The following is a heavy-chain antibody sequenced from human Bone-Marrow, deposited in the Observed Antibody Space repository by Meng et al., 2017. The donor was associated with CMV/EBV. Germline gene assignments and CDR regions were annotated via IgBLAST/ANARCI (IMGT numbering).Heavy chain of an antibody. D-gene: IGHD3-22*01. CDR1: GFTFSSYG. V-gene: IGHV1-2*02. J-gene: IGHJ5*02. CDR2: INPNSGGT. CDR3: ARPIGSFRFDP. Sequence: GESLKISCAASGFTFSSYGMHWVRQAPGQGLEWMGWINPNSGGTDYAQKFQGRVTMTRDTSISTAYMELSRLRSDDTAVYYCARPIGSFRFDPWGQGTLVTVSS.